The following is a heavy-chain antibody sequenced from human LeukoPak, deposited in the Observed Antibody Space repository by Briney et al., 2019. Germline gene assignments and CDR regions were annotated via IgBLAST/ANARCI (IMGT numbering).Heavy chain of an antibody. V-gene: IGHV5-51*01. D-gene: IGHD5-12*01. CDR3: ARRRMVATTGDFDY. CDR1: GYSFTSYW. Sequence: GGSLRLSCTGSGYSFTSYWIGWVRQMPGKGLEWMGIIYPGDSDTRYSPSFQGQVTISADKSISTAYLQWSSLKASDTAMYYCARRRMVATTGDFDYWGQGTLVTVSS. J-gene: IGHJ4*02. CDR2: IYPGDSDT.